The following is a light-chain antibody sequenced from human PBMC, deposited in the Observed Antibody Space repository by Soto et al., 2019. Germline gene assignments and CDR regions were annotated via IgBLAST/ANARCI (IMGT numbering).Light chain of an antibody. CDR3: QQYDSYSIT. Sequence: DIQMTQTPSTLSASVGDRVAITCRASQTISTWLAWYQQKPGKAPKLLIHKASSLESGVPSRFSGSGSGTAFTLTISSLQPDDFATYYCQQYDSYSITFGQGTRLEIK. V-gene: IGKV1-5*03. CDR2: KAS. J-gene: IGKJ5*01. CDR1: QTISTW.